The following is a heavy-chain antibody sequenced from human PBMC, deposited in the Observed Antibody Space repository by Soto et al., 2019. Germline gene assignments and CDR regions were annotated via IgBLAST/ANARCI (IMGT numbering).Heavy chain of an antibody. CDR2: ISSDGSSA. D-gene: IGHD3-22*01. Sequence: EVQLVESGGGLVQPGGSLRLSCAASGFTFSNYWMYWVRQVPGQGLVWVSHISSDGSSANYADSVKGRFTISRDNSKNTLYLEMNSRRAEDTAVYFCVRRGYFDTSGYYGYYYYAMDVWGQGTTVTVSS. CDR3: VRRGYFDTSGYYGYYYYAMDV. CDR1: GFTFSNYW. V-gene: IGHV3-74*01. J-gene: IGHJ6*02.